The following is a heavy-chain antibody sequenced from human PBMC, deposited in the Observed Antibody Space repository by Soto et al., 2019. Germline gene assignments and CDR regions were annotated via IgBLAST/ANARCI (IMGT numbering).Heavy chain of an antibody. Sequence: SVKGSCKASGGTFSIQTGSWVRQAPGQGLEWMGRIIPVRDLANYAQKFQGRVTITADKSTSTAYMELSSLRSEDTAVYYCASSLRADHYYFYYMDVWGEGTTVTVSS. J-gene: IGHJ6*03. CDR3: ASSLRADHYYFYYMDV. CDR2: IIPVRDLA. V-gene: IGHV1-69*02. CDR1: GGTFSIQT.